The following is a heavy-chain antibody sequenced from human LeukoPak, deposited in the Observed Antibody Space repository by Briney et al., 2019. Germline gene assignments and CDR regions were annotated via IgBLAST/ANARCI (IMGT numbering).Heavy chain of an antibody. J-gene: IGHJ4*02. V-gene: IGHV3-23*01. D-gene: IGHD1-26*01. CDR2: ISGSGGST. Sequence: GGSLRLSCAASGFTFGGYAMSWVRQAPGKGLEWVSAISGSGGSTYYADSVKGRFTISRDNSKNTLYLQMNSLRAEDTAVYYCAKAQVGATGFDYWGQGTLVTVSS. CDR1: GFTFGGYA. CDR3: AKAQVGATGFDY.